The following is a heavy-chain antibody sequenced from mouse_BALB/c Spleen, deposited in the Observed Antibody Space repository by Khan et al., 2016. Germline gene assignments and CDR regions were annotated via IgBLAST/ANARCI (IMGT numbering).Heavy chain of an antibody. D-gene: IGHD1-2*01. V-gene: IGHV1S136*01. CDR1: GYTFTSYV. CDR2: INPYNDGT. CDR3: ARGITTATIAY. Sequence: VQLKQSGPELVKPGASVKMSCKASGYTFTSYVMHWVKQKPGQGLEWIGYINPYNDGTKYNAKFKGKATLTSDKSSSTAYMELSSLTSEDSAVYYCARGITTATIAYWGQGTLVTVSA. J-gene: IGHJ3*01.